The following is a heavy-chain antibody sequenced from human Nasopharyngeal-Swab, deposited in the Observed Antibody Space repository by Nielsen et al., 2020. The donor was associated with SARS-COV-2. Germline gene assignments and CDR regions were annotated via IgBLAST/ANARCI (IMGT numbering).Heavy chain of an antibody. CDR2: INTIGVT. J-gene: IGHJ4*02. Sequence: GSLRLSCAVSGGSVSGYYWSWIRQPAGDRLEWIGYINTIGVTKYNPSLNSRVSMSVDATRNQLSLNLWSMTAADTAMYFCARISLPQIVGATNPVDYWGQGTLVTVSA. V-gene: IGHV4-59*02. CDR3: ARISLPQIVGATNPVDY. D-gene: IGHD1-26*01. CDR1: GGSVSGYY.